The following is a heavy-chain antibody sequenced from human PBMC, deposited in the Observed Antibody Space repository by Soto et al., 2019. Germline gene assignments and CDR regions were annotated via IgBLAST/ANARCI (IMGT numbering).Heavy chain of an antibody. D-gene: IGHD2-8*01. CDR2: IYYSGST. CDR3: ARHVSYCPKGICYTYYFNY. V-gene: IGHV4-39*01. J-gene: IGHJ4*02. CDR1: GGSISNSNYY. Sequence: PSETLSLTSTVAGGSISNSNYYWAWIRQPPGRGLEWIGSIYYSGSTFYNPSLKSPVTISVDTSKNQFSLKLSSVTAADTAVYYCARHVSYCPKGICYTYYFNYWGQGTLVTVSS.